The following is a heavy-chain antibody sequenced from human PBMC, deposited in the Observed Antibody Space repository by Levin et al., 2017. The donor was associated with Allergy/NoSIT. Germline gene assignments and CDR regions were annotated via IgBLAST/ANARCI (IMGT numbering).Heavy chain of an antibody. CDR3: SRAEDY. J-gene: IGHJ4*02. Sequence: PGGSLRLSCAASGFTFSTYWMSWVRQAPGKGLDWVANIKTDGSAKFYVDSVKGRFTISRDNAKNSLYLQMNSLRAEDTAVYYCSRAEDYWGQGTLVTVSS. CDR2: IKTDGSAK. V-gene: IGHV3-7*01. CDR1: GFTFSTYW.